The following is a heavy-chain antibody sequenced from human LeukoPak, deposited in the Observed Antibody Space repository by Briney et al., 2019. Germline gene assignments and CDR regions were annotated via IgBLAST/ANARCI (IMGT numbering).Heavy chain of an antibody. D-gene: IGHD1-14*01. CDR2: IVPSNGDT. V-gene: IGHV1-2*02. CDR1: GYTFADYY. Sequence: ASVKVSCKTSGYTFADYYMHWVRQAPGQGLEWMGWIVPSNGDTNYAQRFQGRVTMTRDTSISTAFMELSRLRSDDTAIYYCARANQNYFDYWGQGTLVTVSS. CDR3: ARANQNYFDY. J-gene: IGHJ4*02.